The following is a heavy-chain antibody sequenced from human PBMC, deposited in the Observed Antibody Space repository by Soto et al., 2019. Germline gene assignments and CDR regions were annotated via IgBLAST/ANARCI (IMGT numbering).Heavy chain of an antibody. CDR2: ISGSGGTA. CDR1: GFTFSSYA. CDR3: AKGRGQNWNFDY. D-gene: IGHD1-1*01. J-gene: IGHJ4*02. V-gene: IGHV3-23*01. Sequence: EVQLLESGGGSVQPGGSLRLSCAASGFTFSSYAMHWVRRPPGKGLEWASSISGSGGTAYYADSVKGRFSITRDSLVNTLYLQMNSLRAEDTAVYYCAKGRGQNWNFDYWGKGTLVTVSP.